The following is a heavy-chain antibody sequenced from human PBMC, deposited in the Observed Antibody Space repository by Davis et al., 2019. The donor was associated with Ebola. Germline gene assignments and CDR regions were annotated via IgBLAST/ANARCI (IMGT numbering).Heavy chain of an antibody. CDR2: ISYDGSNK. D-gene: IGHD6-19*01. V-gene: IGHV3-30-3*01. J-gene: IGHJ4*02. Sequence: PGGSLRPSCAASGFTFSSYAMHWVRQAPGKGLEWVAVISYDGSNKYYADSVKGRFTISRDNSKNTLYLQMNSLRAEDTAVYYCASWGPDEYSSGWYKDYWGQGTLVTVSS. CDR3: ASWGPDEYSSGWYKDY. CDR1: GFTFSSYA.